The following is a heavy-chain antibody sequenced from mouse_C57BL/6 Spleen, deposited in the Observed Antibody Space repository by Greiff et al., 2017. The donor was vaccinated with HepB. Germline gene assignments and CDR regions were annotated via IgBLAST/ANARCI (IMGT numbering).Heavy chain of an antibody. D-gene: IGHD2-4*01. CDR1: GFTFSSYA. CDR2: ISDGGSYT. CDR3: AREGGLRRGLDYFDY. J-gene: IGHJ2*01. V-gene: IGHV5-4*01. Sequence: EVKLVESGGGLVKPGGSLKLSCAASGFTFSSYAMSWVRQTPEKRLEWVATISDGGSYTYYPDNVKGRFTISRDNAKNNLYLQMSHLKSEDTAMYYCAREGGLRRGLDYFDYWGQGTTLTVSS.